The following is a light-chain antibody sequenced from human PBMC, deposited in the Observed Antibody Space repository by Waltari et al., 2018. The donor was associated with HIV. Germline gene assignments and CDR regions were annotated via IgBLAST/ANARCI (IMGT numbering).Light chain of an antibody. V-gene: IGLV1-47*01. CDR3: AAWDDSLWV. CDR1: SSNIGSNY. Sequence: QSVLTQPPSASGTPGQRVTISCSGSSSNIGSNYVYWYQQLRGTAPKLLIYRNNQRPSGVPDRFSGSKSGTSASLAISGLRSEDEADYYCAAWDDSLWVFGGGTKLTVL. J-gene: IGLJ3*02. CDR2: RNN.